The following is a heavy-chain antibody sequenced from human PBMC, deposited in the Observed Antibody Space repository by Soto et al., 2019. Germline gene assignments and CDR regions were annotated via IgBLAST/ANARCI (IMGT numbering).Heavy chain of an antibody. CDR2: IYYSGSP. D-gene: IGHD5-18*01. J-gene: IGHJ6*02. CDR1: GGSISSGGYY. Sequence: QVQLQESGPGLVKPSQTLSLTCTVSGGSISSGGYYWSWIRQHPGKGLEWIGYIYYSGSPYYNPSLKSRVTLSVDTSKNQFSLKLSSVTAADTGVYYCARDLYSSDGMDVWGQGTTVTVSS. CDR3: ARDLYSSDGMDV. V-gene: IGHV4-31*03.